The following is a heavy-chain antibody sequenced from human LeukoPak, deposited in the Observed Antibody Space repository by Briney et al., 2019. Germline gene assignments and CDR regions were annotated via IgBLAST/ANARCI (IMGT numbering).Heavy chain of an antibody. CDR3: ARDAHYYDSSGYYGDY. CDR2: INEDGSEK. V-gene: IGHV3-7*01. D-gene: IGHD3-22*01. CDR1: GFTFTSYW. J-gene: IGHJ4*02. Sequence: GGSLRLSCAASGFTFTSYWMSWVRQAPGKGLEWVANINEDGSEKYYVDSVKGRFTISRDNAKNSVSLQMNSLRAEDTAVYYCARDAHYYDSSGYYGDYWGQGTLVTVSS.